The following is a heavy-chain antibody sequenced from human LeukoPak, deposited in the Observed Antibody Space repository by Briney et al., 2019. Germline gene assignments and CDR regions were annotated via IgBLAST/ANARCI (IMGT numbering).Heavy chain of an antibody. CDR2: ICYSGST. CDR3: ARLTPSGWFDY. J-gene: IGHJ4*02. D-gene: IGHD6-19*01. V-gene: IGHV4-59*08. CDR1: GGSISSYY. Sequence: TLSLTCTVSGGSISSYYWSWIRQPPGKGLEWIGYICYSGSTNYNPSLKSRVTISVDTSKNQFSLKLSSVTAADTAVYYCARLTPSGWFDYWGQGTLVTVSS.